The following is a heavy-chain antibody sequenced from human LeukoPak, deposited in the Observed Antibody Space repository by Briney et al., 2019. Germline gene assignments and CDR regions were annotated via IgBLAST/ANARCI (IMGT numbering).Heavy chain of an antibody. Sequence: GVSVKVSCKASGYTFTGYYMHWVRQAPGQGLEWMGWINPNSGGTNYAQKFQGRVTMTRDTSISTAYMELSRLRSDDTAVYYCARGRIHYDPYPLFDYWGQGTLVTVSS. V-gene: IGHV1-2*02. CDR3: ARGRIHYDPYPLFDY. J-gene: IGHJ4*02. CDR1: GYTFTGYY. D-gene: IGHD3-3*01. CDR2: INPNSGGT.